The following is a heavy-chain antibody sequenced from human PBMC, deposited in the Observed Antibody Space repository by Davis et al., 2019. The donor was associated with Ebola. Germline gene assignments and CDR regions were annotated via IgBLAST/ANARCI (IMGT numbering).Heavy chain of an antibody. CDR1: GFTFSSYA. V-gene: IGHV3-74*01. Sequence: PGGSLRLSCAASGFTFSSYAMSWVRQAPGKGLVYVSRISSDGGITSYADSVKGRFTISRDNAKSTLYLQMNSLTAEDTAVYYCVRTTYGAPEYWGQGTLVTVSS. CDR2: ISSDGGIT. J-gene: IGHJ4*02. D-gene: IGHD4-17*01. CDR3: VRTTYGAPEY.